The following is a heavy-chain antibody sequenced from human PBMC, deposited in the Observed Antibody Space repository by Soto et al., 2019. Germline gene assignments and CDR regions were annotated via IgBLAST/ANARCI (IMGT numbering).Heavy chain of an antibody. CDR1: GGTFSSYA. V-gene: IGHV1-69*13. Sequence: ASVKVSCKASGGTFSSYAISWVRQAPGQGLEWMGGIIPILGTANYAQKFQGRVTITADESTSTAYMELSSLRSEDTAVYYCARYDSSGYANFDYWGQGILVTVSS. CDR2: IIPILGTA. J-gene: IGHJ4*02. CDR3: ARYDSSGYANFDY. D-gene: IGHD3-22*01.